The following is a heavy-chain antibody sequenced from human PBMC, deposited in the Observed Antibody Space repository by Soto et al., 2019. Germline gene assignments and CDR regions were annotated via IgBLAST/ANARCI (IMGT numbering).Heavy chain of an antibody. CDR3: ASSLPYSSSWTPSNY. CDR2: ISAYNGNT. CDR1: GYTFTSYG. J-gene: IGHJ4*02. V-gene: IGHV1-18*01. D-gene: IGHD6-13*01. Sequence: ASVKVSCKASGYTFTSYGISWVRQAPGQGLEWMGWISAYNGNTNYAQKLQGRVTMTTDTSTSTAYMELRSLRSDDTAVYYCASSLPYSSSWTPSNYWGQGTLVTVSS.